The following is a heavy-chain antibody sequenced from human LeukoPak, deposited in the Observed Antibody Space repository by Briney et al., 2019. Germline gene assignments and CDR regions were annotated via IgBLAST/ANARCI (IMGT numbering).Heavy chain of an antibody. V-gene: IGHV4-59*08. CDR2: IYYSGGT. CDR3: ARLGRDDDGNPHDY. J-gene: IGHJ4*02. D-gene: IGHD5-24*01. CDR1: GGSISGYF. Sequence: SETLCLTCTVSGGSISGYFWSWIRQPPGGALDCIGYIYYSGGTDYNPSLKSRLSISVDTSKNQFSLKLSSVTAADTAVYYCARLGRDDDGNPHDYWGQGTLVTVSS.